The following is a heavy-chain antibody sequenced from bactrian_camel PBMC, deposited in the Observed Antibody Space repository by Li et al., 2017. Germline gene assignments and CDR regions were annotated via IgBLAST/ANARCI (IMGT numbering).Heavy chain of an antibody. CDR3: AADRRRHGPPSLRPGDYSV. J-gene: IGHJ4*01. CDR1: GNTYSAYC. V-gene: IGHV3S53*01. Sequence: HVQLVESGGGSVQAGGSLRLSCAVSGNTYSAYCLGWLRQASGKEREGDASLASDGSSIYANSLKGRFSISKDNARNWLDLQMDSLEPGDTARYYCAADRRRHGPPSLRPGDYSVWGQGTQVTVS. CDR2: LASDGSS. D-gene: IGHD2*01.